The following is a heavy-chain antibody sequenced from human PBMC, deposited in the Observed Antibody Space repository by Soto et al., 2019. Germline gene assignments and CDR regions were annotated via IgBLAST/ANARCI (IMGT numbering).Heavy chain of an antibody. CDR1: GGTFSSYA. CDR2: IIPIFGTA. CDR3: DSHVQAAGYYYCMDV. J-gene: IGHJ6*02. V-gene: IGHV1-69*12. D-gene: IGHD2-2*01. Sequence: QVQLVQSGAEVKKPGSSVKVSCKASGGTFSSYAISWVRQAPGQGLEWMGGIIPIFGTANYAQKFQGRVTITADEHTNTAYMELISLISEDTAVSYCDSHVQAAGYYYCMDVWGQGTTVTVSS.